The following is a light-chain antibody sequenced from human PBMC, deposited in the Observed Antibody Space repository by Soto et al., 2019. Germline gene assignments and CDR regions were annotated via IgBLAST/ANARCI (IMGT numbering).Light chain of an antibody. CDR2: GAS. Sequence: EIVLTQSPATLSVSPGERVTLSCRASQSVATNLAWYQQRPGQAPRLLIYGASKRAIGLPARFSGSGSGTEFTLTISSLQSEDFAVYYCQQYNDWPQTLGQGTKVDIK. CDR3: QQYNDWPQT. J-gene: IGKJ1*01. V-gene: IGKV3-15*01. CDR1: QSVATN.